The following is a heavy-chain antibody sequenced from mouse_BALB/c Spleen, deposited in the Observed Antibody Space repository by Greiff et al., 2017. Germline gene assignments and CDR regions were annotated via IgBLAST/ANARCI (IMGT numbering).Heavy chain of an antibody. J-gene: IGHJ4*01. CDR3: ARERYYAMDY. V-gene: IGHV5-17*02. CDR2: ISSGSSTI. CDR1: GFTFSSFG. Sequence: EVQLVESGGGLVQPGGSLKLSCAASGFTFSSFGMHWVRQAPEKGLEWVAYISSGSSTIYYADTVKGRFTISRDNPKNTLFLQMTSLTSEDTAMYYCARERYYAMDYWGQGTSVTVSS.